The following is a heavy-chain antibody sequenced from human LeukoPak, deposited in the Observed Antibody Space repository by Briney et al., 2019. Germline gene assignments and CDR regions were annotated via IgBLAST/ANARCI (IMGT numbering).Heavy chain of an antibody. CDR2: INAGNGNT. Sequence: ASVKVSCKASGYTFTSYAMHWVRQAPGQRLEWMGWINAGNGNTKYSQKFQGRVTITRDTSASTAYMELSSLRSEDTAVYYCARAVSGSSRPDGMDVWGQGTTVTVSS. CDR1: GYTFTSYA. CDR3: ARAVSGSSRPDGMDV. V-gene: IGHV1-3*01. D-gene: IGHD6-13*01. J-gene: IGHJ6*02.